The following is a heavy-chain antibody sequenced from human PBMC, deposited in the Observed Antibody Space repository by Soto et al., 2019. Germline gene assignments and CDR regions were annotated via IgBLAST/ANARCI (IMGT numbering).Heavy chain of an antibody. CDR1: GFTFSTYA. CDR3: AIDGFLYSRGVYYDS. CDR2: ISYTGGDQ. J-gene: IGHJ4*02. V-gene: IGHV3-30*14. D-gene: IGHD5-18*01. Sequence: GGSLRLSCAASGFTFSTYALHWVRQAPGKGLEWVAFISYTGGDQYYADSVKGRFTISRDNSKNTVSLQMTSLKAEDAAVYYCAIDGFLYSRGVYYDSWGQGALVTVSS.